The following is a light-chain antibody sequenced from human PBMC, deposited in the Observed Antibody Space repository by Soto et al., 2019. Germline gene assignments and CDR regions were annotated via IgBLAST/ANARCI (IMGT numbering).Light chain of an antibody. CDR2: SAS. Sequence: DIQMTQSPSSLSASVGDRVTITCRASQDIGHSLAWYQQRPGKIPNLLIYSASTLQSGVPSRFSGSGSGTDFTLTITSLQPEDVANYYCHEHYSGPPVAFGPGTKVDV. CDR1: QDIGHS. CDR3: HEHYSGPPVA. V-gene: IGKV1-27*01. J-gene: IGKJ3*01.